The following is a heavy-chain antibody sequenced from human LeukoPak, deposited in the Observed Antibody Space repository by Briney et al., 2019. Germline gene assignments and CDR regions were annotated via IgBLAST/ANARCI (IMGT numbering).Heavy chain of an antibody. Sequence: SETLSLTCTVSGGSISSSSDYWGWIRQPPGKGLEWIGNTSYTGGTYYNPSLKSRVIISLDTSKNQFSLRLSSVTAADTAVYYCARHFYDILTGLLYWGQGTLVTVSS. D-gene: IGHD3-9*01. J-gene: IGHJ4*02. V-gene: IGHV4-39*01. CDR3: ARHFYDILTGLLY. CDR1: GGSISSSSDY. CDR2: TSYTGGT.